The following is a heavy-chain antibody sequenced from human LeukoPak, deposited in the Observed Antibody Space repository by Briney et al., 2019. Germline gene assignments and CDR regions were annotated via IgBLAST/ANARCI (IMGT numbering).Heavy chain of an antibody. Sequence: GASVKVSCKASGYTFTGYYMHWVRQAPGKGLEWMGGFDPEDGETIYAQKFQGRVTMTEDTSTDTAYMELSSLRSEDTAVYYCAVGATIEIGYWGQGTLVTVSS. J-gene: IGHJ4*02. D-gene: IGHD1-26*01. CDR3: AVGATIEIGY. CDR1: GYTFTGYY. V-gene: IGHV1-24*01. CDR2: FDPEDGET.